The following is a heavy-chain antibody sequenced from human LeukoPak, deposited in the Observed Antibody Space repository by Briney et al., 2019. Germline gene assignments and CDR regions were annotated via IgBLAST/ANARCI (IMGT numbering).Heavy chain of an antibody. CDR1: GGSVSSSSYY. V-gene: IGHV4-39*01. J-gene: IGHJ6*03. D-gene: IGHD3-10*01. Sequence: SGTLSLTCTVSGGSVSSSSYYWGWIRQPPGKGLEWIGSMYFSGSTYYNPSLKSRVTISVDTSKNQFSLQLTSVTAADTAVYYCARHSPIKLYYYYYMDVWGKGTTVIVSS. CDR2: MYFSGST. CDR3: ARHSPIKLYYYYYMDV.